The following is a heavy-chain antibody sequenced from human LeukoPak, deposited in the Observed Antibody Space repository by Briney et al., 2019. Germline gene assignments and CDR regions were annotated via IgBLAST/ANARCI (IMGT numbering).Heavy chain of an antibody. J-gene: IGHJ4*02. Sequence: SETLSLTCTVSGGSISSYYWSWIRQPPGKGLEWIGYIYSSGSTNYNPSLKSRVTISVDTSKNQFSLNLTSVTAADTAVYYCASGAIVVGPAARDYWGQGTLVTVSS. D-gene: IGHD2-2*01. CDR3: ASGAIVVGPAARDY. V-gene: IGHV4-59*08. CDR2: IYSSGST. CDR1: GGSISSYY.